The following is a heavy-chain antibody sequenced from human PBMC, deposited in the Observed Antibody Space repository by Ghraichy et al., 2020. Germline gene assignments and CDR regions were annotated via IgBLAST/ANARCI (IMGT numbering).Heavy chain of an antibody. D-gene: IGHD3-10*01. V-gene: IGHV3-21*01. CDR1: GFTFSSYS. CDR2: ISSSSSYI. CDR3: ARDGPRGNDAFDI. J-gene: IGHJ3*02. Sequence: GGSLRLSCAASGFTFSSYSMNWVRQAPGKGLEWVSSISSSSSYIYYADSVKGRFTISRDNAKNSLYLQMNSLRAEDTAVYYCARDGPRGNDAFDIWGQGTMVTVSS.